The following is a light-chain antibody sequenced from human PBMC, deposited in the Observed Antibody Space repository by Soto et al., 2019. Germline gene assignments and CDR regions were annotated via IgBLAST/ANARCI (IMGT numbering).Light chain of an antibody. V-gene: IGLV2-18*02. Sequence: QSALTQPPSVSGSPGQSVSVSCTGTSSDVGSYNRVSWYQQPPGTAPKLIIYEVSNRPSGVPDRFSGSKSGNTASLTISGLQAEDEADYYCSSYTSRSTYVFGTGTKVTVL. CDR3: SSYTSRSTYV. CDR2: EVS. CDR1: SSDVGSYNR. J-gene: IGLJ1*01.